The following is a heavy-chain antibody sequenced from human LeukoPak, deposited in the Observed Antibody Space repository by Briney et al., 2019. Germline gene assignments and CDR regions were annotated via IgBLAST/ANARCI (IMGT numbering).Heavy chain of an antibody. CDR2: ISAYNGNT. D-gene: IGHD3-22*01. CDR1: GYTFTSYG. J-gene: IGHJ4*02. CDR3: AKEVHYYDSSDYFPLGY. V-gene: IGHV1-18*01. Sequence: ASVKVSCKASGYTFTSYGISWVRQAPGQGLEWMGWISAYNGNTNYAQKFQGRVTMTRDTSISTAYMELSRLTSDDTAVYYCAKEVHYYDSSDYFPLGYWGQGTLITVSS.